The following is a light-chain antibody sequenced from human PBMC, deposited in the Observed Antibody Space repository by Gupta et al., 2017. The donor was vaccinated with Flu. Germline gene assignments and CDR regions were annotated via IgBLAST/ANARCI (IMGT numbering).Light chain of an antibody. V-gene: IGKV1-12*01. CDR1: QDISSW. J-gene: IGKJ3*01. CDR2: AAS. CDR3: QQANDFPPYS. Sequence: RASQDISSWVAWYQQKPGKAPRLLIYAASTLLSGVPSRFSGRGSGTEFTLTISSLQPEDYATYFCQQANDFPPYSFGPGTTVDVK.